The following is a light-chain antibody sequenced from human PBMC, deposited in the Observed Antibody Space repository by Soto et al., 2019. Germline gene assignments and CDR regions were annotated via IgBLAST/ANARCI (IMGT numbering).Light chain of an antibody. CDR3: QQVDSFPHT. Sequence: EIVLTQSPATLSLSPGERATLSCRASQTVSTSIAWYQQKRGQSPRLLIYDASIRATGIPDRFSGSGSGTDFTLTISSLQPEDFATYYCQQVDSFPHTFGQGTKLEV. V-gene: IGKV3-11*01. CDR2: DAS. J-gene: IGKJ2*01. CDR1: QTVSTS.